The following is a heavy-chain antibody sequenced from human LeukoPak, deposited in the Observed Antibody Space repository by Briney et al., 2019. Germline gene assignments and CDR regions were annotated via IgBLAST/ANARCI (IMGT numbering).Heavy chain of an antibody. CDR2: INPNSGGT. J-gene: IGHJ6*02. V-gene: IGHV1-2*04. Sequence: GASVKVSCKASGYTFTGYYMHWVRQAPGQGLEWMGWINPNSGGTNYAQKFQGWVTMIRDTSISTAYMELSRLRSDDTAVYYCARERITIFGVVYYYYYGMDVWGQGTTVTVSS. CDR1: GYTFTGYY. CDR3: ARERITIFGVVYYYYYGMDV. D-gene: IGHD3-3*01.